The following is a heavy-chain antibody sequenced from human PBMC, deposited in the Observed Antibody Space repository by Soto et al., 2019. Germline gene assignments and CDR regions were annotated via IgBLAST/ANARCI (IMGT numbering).Heavy chain of an antibody. CDR3: ARGGVVVVPVVMPHYYYYYGRDV. D-gene: IGHD2-2*01. V-gene: IGHV1-69*13. J-gene: IGHJ6*02. CDR1: GGTFSSYA. Sequence: VASVKVSCKASGGTFSSYAISWVRQAPGQGLEWMGGIIPIFGTANYAQKFQGRVTITADESTSTAYMELSSLRSEDTAVYYCARGGVVVVPVVMPHYYYYYGRDVGGQGTRVTFS. CDR2: IIPIFGTA.